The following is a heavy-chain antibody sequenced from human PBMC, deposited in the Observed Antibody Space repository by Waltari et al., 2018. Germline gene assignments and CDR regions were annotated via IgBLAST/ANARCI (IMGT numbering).Heavy chain of an antibody. CDR2: MFSGDRT. V-gene: IGHV3-53*02. CDR3: ARGGTVDSSWYDH. CDR1: GFSVHDNY. D-gene: IGHD4-4*01. J-gene: IGHJ5*02. Sequence: EVQLVETGGGLIQPGGSLKLSCAASGFSVHDNYMSWFRQAPGKGLEWVSVMFSGDRTYYADAVKGRFIISRDKSTNTLYLQMNSLTVEDTALYYCARGGTVDSSWYDHWGQGTLVRVSS.